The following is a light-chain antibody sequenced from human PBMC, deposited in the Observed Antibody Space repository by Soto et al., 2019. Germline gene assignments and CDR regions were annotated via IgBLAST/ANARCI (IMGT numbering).Light chain of an antibody. CDR2: GAS. CDR1: QSVSSN. V-gene: IGKV3-15*01. Sequence: ILMTQSPATLSVSPGESVTLSCRASQSVSSNLAWHQQKPGQAPRLLIYGASPRATGISARFSGSGSGTEFTLTISRLQSEDFAVYYCQEYNNWPGTLGQGTKVEIK. J-gene: IGKJ1*01. CDR3: QEYNNWPGT.